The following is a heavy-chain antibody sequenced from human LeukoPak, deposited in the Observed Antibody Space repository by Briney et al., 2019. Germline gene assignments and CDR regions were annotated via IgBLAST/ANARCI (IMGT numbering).Heavy chain of an antibody. D-gene: IGHD3-10*02. V-gene: IGHV3-9*01. CDR3: AELGITMIGGV. Sequence: PGRSLRLSCAASGFTFDDYAMHWVRHAPGKGLEWVSGISWNSGSIGYADSVEGRFTISRDNSKNTLYLQMNSLRAEDTAVYYCAELGITMIGGVWGKGTTVTISS. CDR2: ISWNSGSI. CDR1: GFTFDDYA. J-gene: IGHJ6*04.